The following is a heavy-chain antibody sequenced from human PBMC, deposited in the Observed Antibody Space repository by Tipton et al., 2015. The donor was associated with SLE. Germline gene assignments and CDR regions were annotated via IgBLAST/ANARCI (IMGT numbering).Heavy chain of an antibody. Sequence: QLVQSGGGLVQPGGSQRLSCTASRFTFSTFWMCWVRQAPGKGLEWVANIKADGTVTNYVDSVKGRFTISRDNAKNSLYLQMNSLRAEDSAVYSCARRDSSGLRFDPWGQGTLVTVSS. CDR1: RFTFSTFW. CDR2: IKADGTVT. D-gene: IGHD3-22*01. V-gene: IGHV3-7*01. J-gene: IGHJ5*02. CDR3: ARRDSSGLRFDP.